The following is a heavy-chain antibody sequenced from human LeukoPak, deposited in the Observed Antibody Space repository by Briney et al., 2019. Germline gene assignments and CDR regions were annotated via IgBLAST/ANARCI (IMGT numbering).Heavy chain of an antibody. D-gene: IGHD4-17*01. CDR2: IYTSGST. V-gene: IGHV4-61*02. CDR1: GGSISSGSYY. J-gene: IGHJ4*02. CDR3: ARDYGDPHYFDY. Sequence: SQTLSLTCTVSGGSISSGSYYWSWIRQPAGKGLEWIGRIYTSGSTNYNPSLKSRVTISVDTSKNQFSLELSSVTAADTAVYYCARDYGDPHYFDYWGQGTLVTVSS.